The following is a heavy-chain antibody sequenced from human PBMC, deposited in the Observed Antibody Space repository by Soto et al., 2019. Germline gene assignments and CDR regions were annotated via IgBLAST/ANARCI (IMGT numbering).Heavy chain of an antibody. D-gene: IGHD3-9*01. CDR3: ASHIRYYDSLPGYHWYYMDI. CDR2: IFYTGSA. Sequence: QLQLQESGPGLLKPSETLSLTCSVSGGSISGSDYYWGWIRQSPGKGLEWIGTIFYTGSAYYNPSLGRRVNISVAPSNSHFSRSLNSLTDAATAVYYCASHIRYYDSLPGYHWYYMDIWGKGTTVTVS. V-gene: IGHV4-39*01. J-gene: IGHJ6*03. CDR1: GGSISGSDYY.